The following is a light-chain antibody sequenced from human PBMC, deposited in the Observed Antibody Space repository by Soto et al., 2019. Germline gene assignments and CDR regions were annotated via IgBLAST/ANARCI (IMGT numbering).Light chain of an antibody. CDR1: SSDVGGYHY. V-gene: IGLV2-8*01. Sequence: QAVVTQLPSASGSPGQSVTISCTGTSSDVGGYHYVSWYQQHPGKAPRLMIYDVIKRPSGVPDRFSGSKSGNAASLTVSGLQAEDEADYYCSSYAGSTNFVFGPGTKLTVL. CDR3: SSYAGSTNFV. J-gene: IGLJ1*01. CDR2: DVI.